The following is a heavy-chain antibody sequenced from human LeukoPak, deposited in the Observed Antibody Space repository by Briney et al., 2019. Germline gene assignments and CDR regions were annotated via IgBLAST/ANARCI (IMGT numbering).Heavy chain of an antibody. Sequence: SETLSLTCTVSGGSISSYYWSWIRQPPGKGLEWIGYIYYSGSTNYNPSLKSRVTISVDTSKNQFSLKLSSVTAADTAVYYCARGRWLPYYYMDVWGKGTTVTVSS. J-gene: IGHJ6*03. CDR2: IYYSGST. CDR3: ARGRWLPYYYMDV. V-gene: IGHV4-59*01. D-gene: IGHD5-24*01. CDR1: GGSISSYY.